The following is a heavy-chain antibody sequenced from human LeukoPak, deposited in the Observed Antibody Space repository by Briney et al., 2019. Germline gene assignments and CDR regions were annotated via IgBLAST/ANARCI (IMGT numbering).Heavy chain of an antibody. D-gene: IGHD1-7*01. Sequence: ASVKVSCKASGYTFTSYDINWVRQATGQGLEWMGWMNPNSGNTNYAQKLQGRVTMTTDTSTSTAYMELRSLRSDDTAVYYCARVWGPNWNYDYWGQGTLVTVSS. CDR1: GYTFTSYD. CDR3: ARVWGPNWNYDY. J-gene: IGHJ4*02. V-gene: IGHV1-18*01. CDR2: MNPNSGNT.